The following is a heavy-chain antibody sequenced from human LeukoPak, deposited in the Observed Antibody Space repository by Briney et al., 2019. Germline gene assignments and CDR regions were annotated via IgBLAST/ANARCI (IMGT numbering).Heavy chain of an antibody. J-gene: IGHJ6*02. D-gene: IGHD4-23*01. CDR2: IYYSGST. CDR1: GGSISSGGYY. Sequence: SETLSLTCTVSGGSISSGGYYWSWIRQHPGKGLEWIGYIYYSGSTYYNPSLKSRVTISVDTSKNQFSLKLTSVTAADTAVYYCARDTITVAFYGMDVWGQGTAVTVSS. V-gene: IGHV4-31*03. CDR3: ARDTITVAFYGMDV.